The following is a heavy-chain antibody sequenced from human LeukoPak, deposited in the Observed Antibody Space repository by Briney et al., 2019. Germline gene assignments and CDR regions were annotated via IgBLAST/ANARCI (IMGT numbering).Heavy chain of an antibody. Sequence: GGSLRLSCAASGFTFSSYAMSWVRQAPGKGLEWVSAISGSGGSTYYADSVKGRFTISRDNSKNTLYLQMNSLRAEDTAVYYCARTFGELSYYYYYYYMDVWGKGTTVTVSS. J-gene: IGHJ6*03. D-gene: IGHD3-10*01. CDR2: ISGSGGST. CDR1: GFTFSSYA. V-gene: IGHV3-23*01. CDR3: ARTFGELSYYYYYYYMDV.